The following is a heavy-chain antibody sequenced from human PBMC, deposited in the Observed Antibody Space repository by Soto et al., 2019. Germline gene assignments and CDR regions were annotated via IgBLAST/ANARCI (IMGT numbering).Heavy chain of an antibody. D-gene: IGHD5-12*01. V-gene: IGHV3-23*01. CDR2: ISGSGGRT. Sequence: EVRLLESGGGLVQPGGSLRLSCAASGFTFSSYVMSWVRQAPGRGLQWVSAISGSGGRTYYADSVKGRFTISRDNSKNTLSLPMNSLRADDTAVYYCAAWGYNGLLDYWGQGILVTVSS. J-gene: IGHJ4*02. CDR1: GFTFSSYV. CDR3: AAWGYNGLLDY.